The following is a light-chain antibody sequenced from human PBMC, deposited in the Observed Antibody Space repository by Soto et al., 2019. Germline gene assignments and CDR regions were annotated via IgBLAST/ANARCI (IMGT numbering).Light chain of an antibody. CDR3: SSYAGSKNV. CDR2: EVS. Sequence: QSVLTQPPSESGSPVQSVTISCTGTSSDVGGYNYVSWYQQHPGKAPKLMIYEVSRRPSGVPDRFSGSKSGNTASLTVSGLQAEDEADYYCSSYAGSKNVFGTGTKVTVL. V-gene: IGLV2-8*01. CDR1: SSDVGGYNY. J-gene: IGLJ1*01.